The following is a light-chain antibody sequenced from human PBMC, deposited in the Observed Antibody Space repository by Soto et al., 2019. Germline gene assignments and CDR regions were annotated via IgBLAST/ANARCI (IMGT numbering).Light chain of an antibody. CDR3: AAWDDSLNGVV. J-gene: IGLJ2*01. CDR2: THN. Sequence: QSVLTQPPSASGTPGQRVTISCSGSSSNIGSNTVNWYQQLPGAAPKLLIYTHNQRPSGVPDRFSGSKSGTAASLVISGLQSEDEADYYCAAWDDSLNGVVFGGGTKLTVL. CDR1: SSNIGSNT. V-gene: IGLV1-44*01.